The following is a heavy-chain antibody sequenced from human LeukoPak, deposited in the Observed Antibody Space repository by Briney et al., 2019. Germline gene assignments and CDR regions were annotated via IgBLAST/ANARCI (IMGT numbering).Heavy chain of an antibody. V-gene: IGHV1-69*13. J-gene: IGHJ4*02. D-gene: IGHD2-21*02. Sequence: ASVKVSCKASGGTFSSYAISWVRQAPGQGLEWMGGIIPIFGTANYAQKFQGRVTITADESTSTAYMELSSLRSEDTAVYYCGRTLAGDWVLDYWGQGTLVTVSS. CDR1: GGTFSSYA. CDR3: GRTLAGDWVLDY. CDR2: IIPIFGTA.